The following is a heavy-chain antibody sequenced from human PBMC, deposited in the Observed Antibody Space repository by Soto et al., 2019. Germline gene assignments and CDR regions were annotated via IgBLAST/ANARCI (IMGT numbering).Heavy chain of an antibody. Sequence: ASVKVSCKASGYTFTGYFMHWVRQAPGQGLEWMGWINPYSGGADYAQSFQGRVTMTRDTSISTVYMELSRLRFDDTAVYYCARVIRGAYYNSPLDTWGQGTVVTVSS. CDR2: INPYSGGA. V-gene: IGHV1-2*02. D-gene: IGHD3-10*01. J-gene: IGHJ5*02. CDR1: GYTFTGYF. CDR3: ARVIRGAYYNSPLDT.